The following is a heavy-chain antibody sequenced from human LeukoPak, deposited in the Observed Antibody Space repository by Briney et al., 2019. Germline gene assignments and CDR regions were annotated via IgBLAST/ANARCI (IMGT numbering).Heavy chain of an antibody. CDR1: GGSISSSSYY. CDR2: IYYSGST. V-gene: IGHV4-39*07. Sequence: PSETLSLTCTVSGGSISSSSYYWGWIRQPPGKGLEWIGSIYYSGSTYYNPSLKSRVTISVDTSKNQFSLKLSSVTAADTAVYYCARDRGLGYCSSTSCHDGFDIWGQGTMVTVSS. J-gene: IGHJ3*02. CDR3: ARDRGLGYCSSTSCHDGFDI. D-gene: IGHD2-2*01.